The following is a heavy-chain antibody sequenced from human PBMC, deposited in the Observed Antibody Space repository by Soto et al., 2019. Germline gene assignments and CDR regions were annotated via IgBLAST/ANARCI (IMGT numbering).Heavy chain of an antibody. CDR1: GGSFSGYY. V-gene: IGHV4-34*01. D-gene: IGHD3-3*01. Sequence: SETLSLTCAVYGGSFSGYYWSWIRQPPGKGLEWIGEINHSGSTNYNPSLKSRVTISVDTSKNQFSLKLSSVTAADTAVYYCARGRTDYDFWSGYYYGMDVWGQGTTVTVSS. J-gene: IGHJ6*02. CDR3: ARGRTDYDFWSGYYYGMDV. CDR2: INHSGST.